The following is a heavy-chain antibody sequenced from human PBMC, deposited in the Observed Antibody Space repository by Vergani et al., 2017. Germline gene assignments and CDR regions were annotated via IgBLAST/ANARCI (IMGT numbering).Heavy chain of an antibody. D-gene: IGHD1-20*01. CDR1: GFTFSSYG. Sequence: QVQLVESGGGVVQPGGSLRLSCAASGFTFSSYGMHWVRQAPGKGLEWVAFIRYDGSNKYYTDSVKGRFTIARDNSKNTLYLQMNSLRAEDTAVYYCAKDLTGTPFRGGMDVGGQGTTVTVSS. J-gene: IGHJ6*02. CDR3: AKDLTGTPFRGGMDV. CDR2: IRYDGSNK. V-gene: IGHV3-30*02.